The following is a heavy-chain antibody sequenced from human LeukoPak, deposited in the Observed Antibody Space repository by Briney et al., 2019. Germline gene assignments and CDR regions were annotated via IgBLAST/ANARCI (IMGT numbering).Heavy chain of an antibody. Sequence: GGSLRLSCEASGFTFSSYAMHWVRQAPGKGLEWVAVISYDGSNKYYADSVKGRFTISRDNSKNTLYLQMDSLRAEDTAVYYCARVWRGVAAAGTDYWGQGTLVTVSS. V-gene: IGHV3-30-3*01. CDR3: ARVWRGVAAAGTDY. CDR2: ISYDGSNK. CDR1: GFTFSSYA. D-gene: IGHD6-13*01. J-gene: IGHJ4*02.